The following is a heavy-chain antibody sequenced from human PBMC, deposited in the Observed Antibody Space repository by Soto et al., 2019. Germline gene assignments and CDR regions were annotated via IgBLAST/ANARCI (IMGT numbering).Heavy chain of an antibody. D-gene: IGHD1-1*01. Sequence: QVQLQESGPGLVKPSGTLSLTCADSSGAIRTSKWCMWVRQPPGKGLESFGAIYQTGSTNYNPSLKRRVTISVDKSKNQFALKLSSVTAADTAVYYCARVLVNIQLVPYSDYYIDVWGKGTTVTVSS. CDR2: IYQTGST. CDR1: SGAIRTSKW. V-gene: IGHV4-4*02. CDR3: ARVLVNIQLVPYSDYYIDV. J-gene: IGHJ6*03.